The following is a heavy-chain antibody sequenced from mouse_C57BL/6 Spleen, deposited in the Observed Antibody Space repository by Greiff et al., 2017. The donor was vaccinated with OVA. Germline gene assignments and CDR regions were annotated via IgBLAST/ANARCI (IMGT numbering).Heavy chain of an antibody. Sequence: VQGVESGPGLVAPSQSLSIPCTFSGFSLTSYGVSWVRQPPGKGLEWLGVIWGDGSTNYHSALISRLSISKDNSKSQVFLKLNSLQTDDTATYYCALITTVVATPFAYWGQGTLVTVSA. CDR3: ALITTVVATPFAY. D-gene: IGHD1-1*01. CDR2: IWGDGST. J-gene: IGHJ3*01. V-gene: IGHV2-3*01. CDR1: GFSLTSYG.